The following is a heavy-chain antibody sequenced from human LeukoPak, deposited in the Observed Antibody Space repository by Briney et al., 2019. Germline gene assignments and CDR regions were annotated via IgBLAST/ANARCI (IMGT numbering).Heavy chain of an antibody. V-gene: IGHV3-64D*09. Sequence: PGGSLRLSCAASGFTFSSYAMHWVRQAPGKGLEYVSAISSNGGSTYYADSVKGRFTISRDNSKNTLYLQMSSLRAEDTAVYYCVKNGIYSSGWYGGYFDYWGQGTLVTASS. D-gene: IGHD6-19*01. CDR1: GFTFSSYA. CDR3: VKNGIYSSGWYGGYFDY. J-gene: IGHJ4*02. CDR2: ISSNGGST.